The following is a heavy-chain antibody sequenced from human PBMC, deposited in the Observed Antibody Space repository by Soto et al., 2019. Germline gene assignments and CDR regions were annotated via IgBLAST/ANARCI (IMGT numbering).Heavy chain of an antibody. Sequence: PGESLKISCQGSGYNFAGYWIAWVRQMPGKGLELMGIIYPSDSDTRYRPSFQSQVTISADKSISSAYLQWSSLRASDTAMYYCARGGVSTRTFDYWGQGTPVTVSS. CDR3: ARGGVSTRTFDY. J-gene: IGHJ4*02. V-gene: IGHV5-51*01. CDR2: IYPSDSDT. D-gene: IGHD3-3*01. CDR1: GYNFAGYW.